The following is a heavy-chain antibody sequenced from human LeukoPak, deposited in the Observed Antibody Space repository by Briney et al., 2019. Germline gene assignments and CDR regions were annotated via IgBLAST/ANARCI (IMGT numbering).Heavy chain of an antibody. CDR1: GYTFTGYY. CDR3: ARGGYSYGSDY. Sequence: SVKVSCKASGYTFTGYYMHWVRQAPGQGLEWMGGIIPIFGTANYAQKFQGRVTITADESTSTAYMELSSLRSEDTAVYYCARGGYSYGSDYWGQGTLVTVSS. CDR2: IIPIFGTA. V-gene: IGHV1-69*13. J-gene: IGHJ4*02. D-gene: IGHD5-18*01.